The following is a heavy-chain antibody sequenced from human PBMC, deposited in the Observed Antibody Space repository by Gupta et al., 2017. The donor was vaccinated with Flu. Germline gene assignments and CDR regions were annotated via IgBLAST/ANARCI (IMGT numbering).Heavy chain of an antibody. J-gene: IGHJ5*01. CDR3: ARVRSGGNWFDS. CDR2: IYASWAT. Sequence: QVRLQESGPGLVKPLQTMSLTCTVSGDSITRGDSYWNWVRQPAGKGLEWIGRIYASWATYSTAALNGRVTMSIETAKNQLSLKLISVTAADTAVYYCARVRSGGNWFDSWGQGTLVTVSS. D-gene: IGHD2-15*01. CDR1: GDSITRGDSY. V-gene: IGHV4-61*02.